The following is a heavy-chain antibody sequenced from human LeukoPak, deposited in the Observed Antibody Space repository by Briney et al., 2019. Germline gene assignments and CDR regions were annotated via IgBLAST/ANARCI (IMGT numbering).Heavy chain of an antibody. CDR2: ISWDGGST. V-gene: IGHV3-43D*03. CDR3: AKDIGSVEMATISGFDY. J-gene: IGHJ4*02. Sequence: GGSLRLSCAASGFTFDDYAMHWVRQAPGKGLEWVSLISWDGGSTYYADSVKGRFTISRDNSKNSLYLQMNSLRAEDTALYYCAKDIGSVEMATISGFDYWGQGTLVTVSS. CDR1: GFTFDDYA. D-gene: IGHD5-24*01.